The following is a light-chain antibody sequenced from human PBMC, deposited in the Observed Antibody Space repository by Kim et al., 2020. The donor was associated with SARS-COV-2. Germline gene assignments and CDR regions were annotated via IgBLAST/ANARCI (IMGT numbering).Light chain of an antibody. CDR2: VDN. CDR3: QSYDTNNWV. J-gene: IGLJ3*02. Sequence: GQRVARSRSGSCGIIANNYVQWYHQLPGSAPTTLISVDNQRRSGVPDRFSGSVDSSSNSATLTISGLRAEDEADYFCQSYDTNNWVFGGGTQLTVL. CDR1: CGIIANNY. V-gene: IGLV6-57*02.